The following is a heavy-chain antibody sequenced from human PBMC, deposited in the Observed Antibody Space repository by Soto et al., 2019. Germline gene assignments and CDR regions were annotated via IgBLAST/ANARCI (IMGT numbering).Heavy chain of an antibody. D-gene: IGHD2-15*01. Sequence: ASVRVSCKASGYIFTAYSMHWVRQAPGQGLEWMGVVNPSGGSTNYAQKFQGRITMTRDTSTSTVYMDLSSLTSEDTAVYYCAREENCSDGICYSEYFQRWGQGTLVTVSS. V-gene: IGHV1-46*01. J-gene: IGHJ1*01. CDR2: VNPSGGST. CDR3: AREENCSDGICYSEYFQR. CDR1: GYIFTAYS.